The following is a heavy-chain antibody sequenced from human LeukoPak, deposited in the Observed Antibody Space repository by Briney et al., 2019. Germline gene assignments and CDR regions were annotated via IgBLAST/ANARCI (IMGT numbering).Heavy chain of an antibody. Sequence: EGSLRLSCAASGFTFSTFAMIWVRQPPGKGLEWVSSIFPSGGEIHYADSVRGRFTISRDNSKSTLSLQMNSLRAEDTAIYYCATYRQVLLPFESWGQGTLVTVSS. D-gene: IGHD2-8*02. CDR2: IFPSGGEI. CDR3: ATYRQVLLPFES. CDR1: GFTFSTFA. J-gene: IGHJ4*02. V-gene: IGHV3-23*01.